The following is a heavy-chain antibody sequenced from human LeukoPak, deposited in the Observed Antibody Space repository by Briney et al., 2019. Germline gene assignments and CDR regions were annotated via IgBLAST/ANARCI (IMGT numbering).Heavy chain of an antibody. Sequence: SEALSLTCTVSGGSISSYYWSWIRQPAGKGLEWIGRIYTSGSTNYNPSLKSRVTISVDTSKNQFSLKLSSVTAADTAVYYCARVRYCSSTSCYSGWFDPWGQGTLVTVSS. D-gene: IGHD2-2*01. CDR2: IYTSGST. J-gene: IGHJ5*02. CDR1: GGSISSYY. CDR3: ARVRYCSSTSCYSGWFDP. V-gene: IGHV4-4*07.